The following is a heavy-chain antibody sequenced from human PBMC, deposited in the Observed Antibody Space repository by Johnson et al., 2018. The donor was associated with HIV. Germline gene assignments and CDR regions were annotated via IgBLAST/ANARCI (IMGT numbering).Heavy chain of an antibody. CDR1: GFTFSSYG. Sequence: QVQLVESGGGVVQPGGSLRLSCAASGFTFSSYGMHWVRQAPGKGLEWVAYIRYDGSNKYYADSVKGRFTLSRDNAKNSLFLQMHSLRVEDTAIYYCARVGYQLHDAFDLWGQGTMVTVSS. CDR3: ARVGYQLHDAFDL. J-gene: IGHJ3*01. CDR2: IRYDGSNK. D-gene: IGHD2-2*01. V-gene: IGHV3-30*02.